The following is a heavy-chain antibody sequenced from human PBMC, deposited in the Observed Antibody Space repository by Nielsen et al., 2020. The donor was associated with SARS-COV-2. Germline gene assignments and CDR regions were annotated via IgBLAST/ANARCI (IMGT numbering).Heavy chain of an antibody. J-gene: IGHJ6*02. CDR2: ISWNSGSI. CDR3: ATSGGYYYYYGMDV. D-gene: IGHD3-10*01. CDR1: GFTFDDYA. V-gene: IGHV3-9*01. Sequence: LKISCAASGFTFDDYAMHWVRQAPGKGLEWVSGISWNSGSIGYADSVKGRFTISRDNAKNSLYLQMNSLRAEDTALNYCATSGGYYYYYGMDVWGQGTTVTVSS.